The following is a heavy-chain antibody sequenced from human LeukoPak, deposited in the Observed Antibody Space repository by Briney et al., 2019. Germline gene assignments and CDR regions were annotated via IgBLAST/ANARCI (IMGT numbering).Heavy chain of an antibody. J-gene: IGHJ6*03. CDR1: GFTFSSYG. Sequence: QPGRSLRLSCAGSGFTFSSYGMHWVRQAPGKGLEWVSFISYDGGEKNYADSIKGRFTISRDNSKNTVYLQMNSLRPEDTAVYYCARGCGGSCYAGYYYMDVWGKGTTVTISS. V-gene: IGHV3-30*03. CDR3: ARGCGGSCYAGYYYMDV. D-gene: IGHD2-15*01. CDR2: ISYDGGEK.